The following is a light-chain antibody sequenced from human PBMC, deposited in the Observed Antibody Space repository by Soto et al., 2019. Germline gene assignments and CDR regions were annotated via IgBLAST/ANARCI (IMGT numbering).Light chain of an antibody. Sequence: EIVLTQSPGTLSLSPGERATLSCRASQSVSNNYLTWYQHKPGQAPRLLIYGASSRATGIPDRFCGSGSGTDFTLTISRLEPEDFAVYYCHQYGSSPYTFGQGTELEIK. CDR2: GAS. J-gene: IGKJ2*01. V-gene: IGKV3-20*01. CDR1: QSVSNNY. CDR3: HQYGSSPYT.